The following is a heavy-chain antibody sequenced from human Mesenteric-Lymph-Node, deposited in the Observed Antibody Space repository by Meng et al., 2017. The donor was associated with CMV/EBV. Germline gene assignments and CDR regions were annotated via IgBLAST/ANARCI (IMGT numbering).Heavy chain of an antibody. CDR1: GGSISSSSYY. CDR2: IYYSGST. V-gene: IGHV4-39*07. D-gene: IGHD2-2*02. CDR3: AKDLDTYRYTPSSPFDY. Sequence: SETLSLTCTVSGGSISSSSYYWGWIRQPPGKGLEWIGSIYYSGSTYYNPSLKSRVTISVDTSKNQFSLKLSSVTAADTAVYYCAKDLDTYRYTPSSPFDYWGQGTLVTVSS. J-gene: IGHJ4*02.